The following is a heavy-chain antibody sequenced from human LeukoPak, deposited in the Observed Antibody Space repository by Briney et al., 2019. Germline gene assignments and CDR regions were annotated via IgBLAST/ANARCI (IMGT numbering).Heavy chain of an antibody. J-gene: IGHJ4*02. D-gene: IGHD6-19*01. CDR1: GXTFSSYG. CDR2: IWYDGSNK. Sequence: GRSLRLSCAASGXTFSSYGMHWVRQAPGKGLEWVAVIWYDGSNKYYADSVKGRFTISRDNSKNTLYLQMNSLRAEDTAVYYCARGAVADSSPLIDYWGQGTLVTVSS. CDR3: ARGAVADSSPLIDY. V-gene: IGHV3-33*01.